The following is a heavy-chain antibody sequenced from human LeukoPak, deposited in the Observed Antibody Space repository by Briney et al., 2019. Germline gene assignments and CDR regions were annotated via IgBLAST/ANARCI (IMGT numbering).Heavy chain of an antibody. D-gene: IGHD6-19*01. CDR1: GFTFRSSG. CDR2: IWYDGNEI. V-gene: IGHV3-30*02. Sequence: GGSLRLSCAASGFTFRSSGMHWVRQTPGKGLEWVAFIWYDGNEIYYADSVKGRFTISRDNSRNTLYLQMNSLRTEDTAVYYCARVAQWPGRFDYWGQGTLVTVSS. CDR3: ARVAQWPGRFDY. J-gene: IGHJ4*02.